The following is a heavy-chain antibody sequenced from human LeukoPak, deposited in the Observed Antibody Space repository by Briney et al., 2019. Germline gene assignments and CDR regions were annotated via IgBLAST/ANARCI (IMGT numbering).Heavy chain of an antibody. CDR1: GYTFTGYY. Sequence: ASLKVSCKASGYTFTGYYIHWVRQAPGQGLEWMGWINPYNAYTHYAQKFQGRVTMTRDTSISTVYIELSSLTFDDTAVYYCARVQHLDYWGQGTLVTVSS. V-gene: IGHV1-2*02. J-gene: IGHJ4*02. CDR2: INPYNAYT. D-gene: IGHD6-13*01. CDR3: ARVQHLDY.